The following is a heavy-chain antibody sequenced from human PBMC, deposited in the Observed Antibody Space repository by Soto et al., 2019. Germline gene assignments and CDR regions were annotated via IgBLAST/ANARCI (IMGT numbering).Heavy chain of an antibody. J-gene: IGHJ3*02. CDR1: GGSIGSYY. V-gene: IGHV4-59*08. CDR2: IYYSGSP. D-gene: IGHD3-10*01. CDR3: ARRYGVAFDI. Sequence: QVQLQESGPGLVMPSETLSLTCTVSGGSIGSYYWGWIRQPPGKGLEWIGYIYYSGSPNYHPSLKSRVTISVDTSKNQFSLKLSSVTAADTAVYYCARRYGVAFDIWGQGTMVTVSS.